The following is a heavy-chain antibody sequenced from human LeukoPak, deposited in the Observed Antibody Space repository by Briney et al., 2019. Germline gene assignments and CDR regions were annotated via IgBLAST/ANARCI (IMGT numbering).Heavy chain of an antibody. V-gene: IGHV5-51*01. CDR2: IYPGNSDT. D-gene: IGHD3-22*01. J-gene: IGHJ4*02. Sequence: IIYPGNSDTRYSPSFQGQVTISADKSISTAYLQWSSLKASDTAMYYCARHYDSSFSAWSDYWGQGTLVTVSS. CDR3: ARHYDSSFSAWSDY.